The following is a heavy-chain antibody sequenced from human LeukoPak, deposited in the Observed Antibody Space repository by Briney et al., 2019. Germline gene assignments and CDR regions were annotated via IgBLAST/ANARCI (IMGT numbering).Heavy chain of an antibody. V-gene: IGHV4-31*03. D-gene: IGHD3-22*01. CDR2: IYFSGNT. Sequence: PSETLSLTCTVSGDSISTGGYYWSWIRQHPGGGLEWIGYIYFSGNTYYNPSLKSRVTISVDIPKNHFSLKLTSVTAADTAVYFCARVNYYDSSGHFANFDYWGQGTLVTVSS. CDR1: GDSISTGGYY. CDR3: ARVNYYDSSGHFANFDY. J-gene: IGHJ4*02.